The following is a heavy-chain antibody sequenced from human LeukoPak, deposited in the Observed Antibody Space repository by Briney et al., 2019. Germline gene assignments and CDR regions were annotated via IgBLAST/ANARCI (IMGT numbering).Heavy chain of an antibody. Sequence: SETLSLTCAVYGGSFSGYYWSWIRQTAGEGLEWIGRILTSGSTNYNPSLKSRVTMSIDTSKSQFSLKLDSVTAADTAVYYCARGHDNGDRYFDYWGQGTLVTVSS. D-gene: IGHD2-8*01. CDR1: GGSFSGYY. CDR2: ILTSGST. CDR3: ARGHDNGDRYFDY. V-gene: IGHV4-59*10. J-gene: IGHJ4*02.